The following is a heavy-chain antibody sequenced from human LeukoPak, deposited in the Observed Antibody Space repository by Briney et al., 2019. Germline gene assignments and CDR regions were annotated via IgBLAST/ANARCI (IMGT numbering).Heavy chain of an antibody. CDR2: IIPIFGTA. Sequence: SVKVSCKASGGTFGSYAISWVRQAPGQGLEWMGGIIPIFGTANYAQKFQGRVTITADKSTSTAYMELSSLRSEDTAVYYCARDRTATGTTGFDYWGQGTLVTVSS. CDR3: ARDRTATGTTGFDY. CDR1: GGTFGSYA. J-gene: IGHJ4*02. D-gene: IGHD1-1*01. V-gene: IGHV1-69*06.